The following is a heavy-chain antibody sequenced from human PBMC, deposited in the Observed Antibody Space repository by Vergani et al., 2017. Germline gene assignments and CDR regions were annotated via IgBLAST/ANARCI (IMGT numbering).Heavy chain of an antibody. CDR2: ISSSSSTI. J-gene: IGHJ6*02. D-gene: IGHD6-13*01. CDR1: GFTFSSYS. Sequence: EVQLVESGGGLVQPGGSLRLSCAASGFTFSSYSMNWVRQAPGKGLEWVSYISSSSSTIYYADSVKGRFTISRDNAKNSLYLQMNSLRAEDTAVYYCARDHSSPLGKPQYYYYGMDVWGQGTTVTVSS. CDR3: ARDHSSPLGKPQYYYYGMDV. V-gene: IGHV3-48*01.